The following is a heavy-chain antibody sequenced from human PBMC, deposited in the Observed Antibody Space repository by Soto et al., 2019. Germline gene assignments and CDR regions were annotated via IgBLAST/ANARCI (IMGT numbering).Heavy chain of an antibody. Sequence: QVQLLQSGAEVKNPGASVKVSCKASGYKFSTYVVHWVRQAPGQRPEWMGWINADNGKIKYSQKFQDRVTITRDKSVSTAYMELSSLRSEDTAVYYCTYGMDVWGQGTKVIVSS. CDR3: TYGMDV. V-gene: IGHV1-3*01. CDR2: INADNGKI. CDR1: GYKFSTYV. J-gene: IGHJ6*02.